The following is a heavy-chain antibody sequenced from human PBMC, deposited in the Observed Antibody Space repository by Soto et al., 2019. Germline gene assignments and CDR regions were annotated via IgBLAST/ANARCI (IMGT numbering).Heavy chain of an antibody. Sequence: PGGSLRLSCAASGFSFSSYGMHWVRQAPGKGLEWVAVIWYDGSNKYYADSVKGRFTISRDNSKNTLYLQMNSLRAEDTAVYYCARTYGGNSGGFDPWGQGTLVTVSS. CDR1: GFSFSSYG. D-gene: IGHD4-17*01. V-gene: IGHV3-33*01. J-gene: IGHJ5*02. CDR3: ARTYGGNSGGFDP. CDR2: IWYDGSNK.